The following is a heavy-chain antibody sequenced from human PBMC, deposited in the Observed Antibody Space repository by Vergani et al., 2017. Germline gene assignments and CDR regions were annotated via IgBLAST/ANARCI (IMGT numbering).Heavy chain of an antibody. CDR2: ISWNCGSI. Sequence: EVQLVESGGGLVQPGRSLRLSCAASGFTFDDYAMHWVRQAPGKGLEWVSGISWNCGSIGYADSVKGRFTIPRDNAKNSLYLQMNSLRAEDTALYYCAKDHYDFWSGYPNLSPFDLWGRGTLVTVSS. D-gene: IGHD3-3*01. V-gene: IGHV3-9*01. CDR3: AKDHYDFWSGYPNLSPFDL. CDR1: GFTFDDYA. J-gene: IGHJ2*01.